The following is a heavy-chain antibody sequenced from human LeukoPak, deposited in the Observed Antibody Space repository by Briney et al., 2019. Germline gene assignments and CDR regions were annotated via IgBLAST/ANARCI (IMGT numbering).Heavy chain of an antibody. J-gene: IGHJ5*02. CDR1: GGSIYRNGYY. CDR2: IYYSGST. V-gene: IGHV4-31*03. Sequence: SQTLSLTCTVSGGSIYRNGYYWTWIRQHPGKGLEWIGYIYYSGSTYYNPSLKSRVSMSEDTSKNQFFLHLSSVTAADTAVYYRASAAGNWFDPWGPGTLVTVSS. CDR3: ASAAGNWFDP. D-gene: IGHD3-10*01.